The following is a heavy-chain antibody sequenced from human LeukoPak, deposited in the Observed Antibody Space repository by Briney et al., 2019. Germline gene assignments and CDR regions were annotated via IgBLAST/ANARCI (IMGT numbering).Heavy chain of an antibody. D-gene: IGHD3-22*01. CDR3: ARDAGEDSSGYYSGFDY. CDR1: GFTFSSYS. J-gene: IGHJ4*02. V-gene: IGHV3-21*01. Sequence: PGGSLRLSCAASGFTFSSYSMNWVRQAPGKGLEWVSSISSSSSYIYYADSVKGRFTISRDNAKNSLYLQMNSLRAEDTAVYYCARDAGEDSSGYYSGFDYWGQGTLVTVSS. CDR2: ISSSSSYI.